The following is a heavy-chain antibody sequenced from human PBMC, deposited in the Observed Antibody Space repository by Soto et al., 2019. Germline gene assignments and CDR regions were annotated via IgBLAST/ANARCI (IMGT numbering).Heavy chain of an antibody. J-gene: IGHJ6*02. Sequence: SVKVSCKASGFTFTSSAVQWVRQARGQRLEWIGWIVVGSGNTNYAQKFQERVTITRDMSTSTAYMELRSLRSEDTAVYYCARGRGGRIDYSTSSHYYYYGMDVWGQGTTVTVSS. CDR1: GFTFTSSA. CDR3: ARGRGGRIDYSTSSHYYYYGMDV. V-gene: IGHV1-58*01. D-gene: IGHD6-6*01. CDR2: IVVGSGNT.